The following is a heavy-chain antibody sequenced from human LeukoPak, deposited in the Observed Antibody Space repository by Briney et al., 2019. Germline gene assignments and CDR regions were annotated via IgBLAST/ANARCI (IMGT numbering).Heavy chain of an antibody. CDR2: IIPILGIA. CDR1: GGTFSSYA. V-gene: IGHV1-69*04. J-gene: IGHJ4*02. Sequence: AASVKVSCKASGGTFSSYAISWVRQAPGQGLEWMGRIIPILGIANYAQKFQGRVTITADKSTSTAYMELSSLRSEDTAVYYCARDGAEMATGSGYWGQGTLVTVSS. D-gene: IGHD5-24*01. CDR3: ARDGAEMATGSGY.